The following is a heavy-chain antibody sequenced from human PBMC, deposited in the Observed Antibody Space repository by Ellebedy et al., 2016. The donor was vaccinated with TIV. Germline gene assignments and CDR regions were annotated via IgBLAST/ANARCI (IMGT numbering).Heavy chain of an antibody. J-gene: IGHJ6*02. D-gene: IGHD3-10*01. Sequence: GSLRLSCTVSGGSISSYYWSWIRQPPGKGLEWIGYIYYSGSTNYNPSLKSRVTISVDTSKNQFSLKLSSVTAADTAVYYCARVGRVRGVYRAFYGMDVWGQGTTVTVSS. CDR2: IYYSGST. CDR3: ARVGRVRGVYRAFYGMDV. CDR1: GGSISSYY. V-gene: IGHV4-59*01.